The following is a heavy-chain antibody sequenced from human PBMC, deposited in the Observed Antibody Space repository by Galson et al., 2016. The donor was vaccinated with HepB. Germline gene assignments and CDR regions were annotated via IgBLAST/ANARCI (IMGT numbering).Heavy chain of an antibody. Sequence: SLRLSCAASGFTFSSYWMTWVRQAPGKGLEWVANIKQDGSEKYHADAVKGRFTISRDNAKNSLYLQMNGLRAEDTAVYYCARDSGYCSGGSCYGDAFDIWGQGTMVTVSS. CDR1: GFTFSSYW. V-gene: IGHV3-7*01. CDR3: ARDSGYCSGGSCYGDAFDI. CDR2: IKQDGSEK. J-gene: IGHJ3*02. D-gene: IGHD2-15*01.